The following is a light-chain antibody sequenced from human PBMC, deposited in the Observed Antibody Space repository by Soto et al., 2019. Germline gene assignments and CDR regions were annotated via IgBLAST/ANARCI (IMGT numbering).Light chain of an antibody. Sequence: QSALTQPASVSGSPGQSIAISCTGTSSDVGKYNYVSWYQQYPGTAPKLIIYEVSNRPSGVSNRFSGSKSGNTASLTISGLQPADEADYYCSSFTTSNTWVFGGGTKLTVL. CDR3: SSFTTSNTWV. V-gene: IGLV2-14*01. CDR1: SSDVGKYNY. CDR2: EVS. J-gene: IGLJ3*02.